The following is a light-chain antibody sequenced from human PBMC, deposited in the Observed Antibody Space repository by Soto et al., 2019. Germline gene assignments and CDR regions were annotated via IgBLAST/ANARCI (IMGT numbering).Light chain of an antibody. V-gene: IGLV3-1*01. J-gene: IGLJ2*01. CDR1: TLGSKF. CDR3: QAWDSGTVV. CDR2: GDT. Sequence: SYELTQPPSVSVSPGQTANITCSGNTLGSKFVFWYQQKAGQSPMVVIYGDTKRPSGIPERFSGSNSGNTATLTISGTQAMDEADFYCQAWDSGTVVFGGGTQLTVL.